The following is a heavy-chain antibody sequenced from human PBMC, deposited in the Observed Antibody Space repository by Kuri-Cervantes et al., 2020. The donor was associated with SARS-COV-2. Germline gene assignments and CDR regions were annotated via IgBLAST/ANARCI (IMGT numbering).Heavy chain of an antibody. D-gene: IGHD5-24*01. CDR3: ARQMNGYEMGY. CDR2: IYPRDSNT. Sequence: GGSLRLSCKGSGYRFTNYWIGWVRQMPGKGLEWMGMIYPRDSNTRYSQSFQGQVTIAADKSIDTAYLQWSSLKATDSAVYYCARQMNGYEMGYWGQGTLVTVSS. V-gene: IGHV5-51*01. CDR1: GYRFTNYW. J-gene: IGHJ4*02.